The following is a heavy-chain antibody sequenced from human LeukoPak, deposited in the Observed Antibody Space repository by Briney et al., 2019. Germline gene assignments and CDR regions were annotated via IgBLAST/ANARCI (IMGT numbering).Heavy chain of an antibody. J-gene: IGHJ4*02. CDR1: GFTFSTSA. D-gene: IGHD5-24*01. V-gene: IGHV3-23*01. CDR3: ARDRAEREMSTIAPLDC. CDR2: IGAAGDST. Sequence: GGSLRLSCAASGFTFSTSAMSWVRQAPGKGLQWVSTIGAAGDSTYADSVKGRFSVSRDNSKNTLYLQMNSLTADDTAVYYCARDRAEREMSTIAPLDCWGQGTLVTVSS.